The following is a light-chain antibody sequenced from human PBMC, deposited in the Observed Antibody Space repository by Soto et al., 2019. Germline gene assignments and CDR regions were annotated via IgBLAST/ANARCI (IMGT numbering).Light chain of an antibody. CDR2: EVS. V-gene: IGLV2-14*01. CDR3: FSYTSSGTYV. Sequence: QSALTQPASVSGSPGQSITISCTGTSSDVGNYKYVSWYQQHPGKAPKLMLYEVSNRPSGVSNRFPGSKSGNTASQTISGLQAEDETDYYCFSYTSSGTYVFGNGTKVTVL. J-gene: IGLJ1*01. CDR1: SSDVGNYKY.